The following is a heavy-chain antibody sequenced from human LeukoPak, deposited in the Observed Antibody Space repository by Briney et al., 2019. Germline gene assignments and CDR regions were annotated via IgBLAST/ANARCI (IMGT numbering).Heavy chain of an antibody. V-gene: IGHV3-30*04. CDR3: ARGVDILTGSLGGMDV. D-gene: IGHD3-9*01. CDR2: ISYDGSNK. J-gene: IGHJ6*02. CDR1: GFTFSSYA. Sequence: GRSLRLSCAAAGFTFSSYAMHWVRQAPGKWLEWVAVISYDGSNKYYADSVKGRFTISRDNSKNTLYLQMNSLRAEDTAVYYCARGVDILTGSLGGMDVWGQGTTVTVSS.